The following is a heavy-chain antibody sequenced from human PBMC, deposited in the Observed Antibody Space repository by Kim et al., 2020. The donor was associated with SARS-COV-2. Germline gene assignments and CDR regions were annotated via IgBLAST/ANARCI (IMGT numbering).Heavy chain of an antibody. Sequence: SETLSLTCTVSGGSISSSSYYWGWIRQPPGKGLEWIGSIYYSGSTYYNPSLKSRVTISVDTSKNQFSLKLSSVTAADTAVYYCARHRLGLKSGLNFVVVVGRDWSDPWGQRTLVSVSS. J-gene: IGHJ5*02. V-gene: IGHV4-39*01. CDR2: IYYSGST. CDR1: GGSISSSSYY. D-gene: IGHD2-15*01. CDR3: ARHRLGLKSGLNFVVVVGRDWSDP.